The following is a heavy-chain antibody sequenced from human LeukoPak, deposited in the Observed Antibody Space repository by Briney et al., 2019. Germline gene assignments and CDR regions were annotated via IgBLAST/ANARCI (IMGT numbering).Heavy chain of an antibody. CDR3: ARDHYGSSGYWYYFDY. J-gene: IGHJ4*02. CDR2: ISSNGGST. V-gene: IGHV3-64*01. Sequence: PGGSLRLSCAASGFTFSGYAMHWVRQAPGKGLEYVSAISSNGGSTYYANSVKDRFTISRDNSKNTLYLQMGSLRAADMAVYYCARDHYGSSGYWYYFDYWGQGTLVTVSS. D-gene: IGHD3-22*01. CDR1: GFTFSGYA.